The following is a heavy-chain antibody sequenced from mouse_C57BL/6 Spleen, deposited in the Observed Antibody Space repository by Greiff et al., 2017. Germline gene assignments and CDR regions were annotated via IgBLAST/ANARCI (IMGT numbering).Heavy chain of an antibody. CDR2: IYPGDGDT. CDR3: ASFKLGGAHYYAMDY. D-gene: IGHD4-1*01. V-gene: IGHV1-82*01. J-gene: IGHJ4*01. CDR1: GYAFSSSW. Sequence: QVQLQQSGPELVKPGASVKISCKASGYAFSSSWMNWVKQRPGKGLEWIGRIYPGDGDTNYNGKFKGKATLTADKSSSTAYMQLSSLTSEDSAVYFCASFKLGGAHYYAMDYWGQGTSVTVSS.